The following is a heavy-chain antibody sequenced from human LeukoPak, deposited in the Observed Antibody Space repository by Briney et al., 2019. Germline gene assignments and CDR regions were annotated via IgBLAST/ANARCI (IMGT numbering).Heavy chain of an antibody. CDR1: GCGFTSYW. D-gene: IGHD1-26*01. V-gene: IGHV5-51*01. Sequence: GESLQIFCKGSGCGFTSYWIDWVRQMPGKGLEWMGIIYPGDSDTRYSPSFQGQVTISADKSISTAYLQWSRLKASDTAIYYCARLLSGIYPDYWGQGTLVTVSS. CDR3: ARLLSGIYPDY. J-gene: IGHJ4*02. CDR2: IYPGDSDT.